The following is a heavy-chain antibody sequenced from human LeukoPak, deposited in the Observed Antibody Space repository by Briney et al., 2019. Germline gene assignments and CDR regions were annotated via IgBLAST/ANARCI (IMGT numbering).Heavy chain of an antibody. Sequence: ASVKVSCKASGYTFTSYDINWVRQAPGQGLEWMGWMNPNSGNTGYAQKLQGRVTMTTDTSTSTAYMELRSLRSDDTAVYYCAREYYGSGLGAFDIWGQGTMVTVSS. CDR3: AREYYGSGLGAFDI. D-gene: IGHD3-10*01. CDR1: GYTFTSYD. V-gene: IGHV1-8*01. J-gene: IGHJ3*02. CDR2: MNPNSGNT.